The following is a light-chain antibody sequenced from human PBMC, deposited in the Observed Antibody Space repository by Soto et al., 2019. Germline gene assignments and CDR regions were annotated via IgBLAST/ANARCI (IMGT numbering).Light chain of an antibody. CDR1: SSDVGGYKY. CDR2: EVN. CDR3: SSYVGATTRV. Sequence: QSALTQPASVSGSPGQSITVSCTGTSSDVGGYKYVPWYQHHPGRAPKLMIYEVNNRPSGVSHRFSGSKSGNTASLTISGLQAEDEADYYCSSYVGATTRVFGTGTKVTVL. J-gene: IGLJ1*01. V-gene: IGLV2-14*01.